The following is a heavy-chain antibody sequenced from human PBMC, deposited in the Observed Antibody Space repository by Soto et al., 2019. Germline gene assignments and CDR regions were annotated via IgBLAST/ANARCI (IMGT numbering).Heavy chain of an antibody. CDR3: ARERGDCSSTSCYFWFDP. J-gene: IGHJ5*02. D-gene: IGHD2-2*01. Sequence: QVQLVESGGGVVQHGRSLRLSCAASGFTFSSYGMHWVRQAPGKGLEWVAVIWYDGSNKYYADSVKGRFTISRDNSKNTLYLQRNSLRAEDTAVYYCARERGDCSSTSCYFWFDPWGQGTLVTVSS. CDR2: IWYDGSNK. CDR1: GFTFSSYG. V-gene: IGHV3-33*01.